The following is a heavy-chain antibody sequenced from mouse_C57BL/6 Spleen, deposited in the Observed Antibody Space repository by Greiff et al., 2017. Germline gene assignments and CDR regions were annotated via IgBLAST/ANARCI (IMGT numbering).Heavy chain of an antibody. Sequence: VQLQQPGAELVKPGASVKMSCKASGYTFTSYWITWVKQRPGQGLEWIGDLNPGSGCTNYNEKFQSKATLTVDPSSSTAYMQLSRLTSDNSTVYYCARGDYYGSSDFDYWGQGTTLTVSS. CDR1: GYTFTSYW. CDR2: LNPGSGCT. CDR3: ARGDYYGSSDFDY. D-gene: IGHD1-1*01. J-gene: IGHJ2*01. V-gene: IGHV1-55*01.